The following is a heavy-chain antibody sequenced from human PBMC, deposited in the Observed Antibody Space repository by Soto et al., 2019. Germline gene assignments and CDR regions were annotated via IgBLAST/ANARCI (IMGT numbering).Heavy chain of an antibody. D-gene: IGHD3-16*02. CDR2: LYYRGSS. J-gene: IGHJ4*02. CDR3: ARVDAFIYRFDY. CDR1: GGSISNYY. V-gene: IGHV4-59*04. Sequence: SETLSLTCTLSGGSISNYYWTWIRQSPDKVLEWLGYLYYRGSSFYRPSLQSRVIMSIDTSRAQFSLNLTSASAADPAVYFCARVDAFIYRFDYWGPGILVTVSS.